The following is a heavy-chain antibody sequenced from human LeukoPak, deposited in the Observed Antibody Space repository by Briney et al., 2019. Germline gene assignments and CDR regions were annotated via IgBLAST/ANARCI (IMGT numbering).Heavy chain of an antibody. J-gene: IGHJ6*02. Sequence: SVKVSCKASGYTFTSYAISWVRQAPGQGLEWMGGIIPIFGTANYAQKFQGRVTITADESTSTAYMELRSLRSDDTAVYYCARDRVQRDYYYYGMDVWGQGTTVTVSS. CDR3: ARDRVQRDYYYYGMDV. CDR2: IIPIFGTA. V-gene: IGHV1-69*13. D-gene: IGHD3-10*01. CDR1: GYTFTSYA.